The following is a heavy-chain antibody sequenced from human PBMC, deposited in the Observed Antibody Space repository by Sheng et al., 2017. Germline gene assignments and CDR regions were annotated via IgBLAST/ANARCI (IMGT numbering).Heavy chain of an antibody. Sequence: QLQLQESGPGLVKPSETLSLTCTVSGGSISGSSYYWGCIRQPPGKGLEWIGSIYYSGSTYYNPSLKSRVTISVDTSKNQFSLKLSSVTAADTAVYFCASLITTYYFDYWGQGTLVTVSS. CDR2: IYYSGST. CDR3: ASLITTYYFDY. V-gene: IGHV4-39*07. J-gene: IGHJ4*02. CDR1: GGSISGSSYY. D-gene: IGHD3-22*01.